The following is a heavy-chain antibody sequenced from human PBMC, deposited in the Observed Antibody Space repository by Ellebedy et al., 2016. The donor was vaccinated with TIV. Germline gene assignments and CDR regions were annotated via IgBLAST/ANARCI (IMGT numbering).Heavy chain of an antibody. CDR1: GGSIGRYY. Sequence: SETLSLXXSVSGGSIGRYYWSWIRQSPGKGLEWIGYVFHSGSSNYNPSLKSRVSISVDTSKNQFSLRLNSLTAADTALYFCARHVASSSSGSHFDSWGQGALVTVS. CDR3: ARHVASSSSGSHFDS. D-gene: IGHD3-10*01. J-gene: IGHJ4*02. CDR2: VFHSGSS. V-gene: IGHV4-59*08.